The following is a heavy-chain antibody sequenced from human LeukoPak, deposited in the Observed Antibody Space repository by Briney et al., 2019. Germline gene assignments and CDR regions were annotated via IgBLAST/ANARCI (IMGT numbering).Heavy chain of an antibody. CDR1: GFTFSRYW. Sequence: GGSLRLSCADSGFTFSRYWMHWVRQTPGRGLVWVSCISADGSVTRYADSVKGRFTISRDNTKSTLYLQMHSLRAEDTAVYYCATAGGDGSRMGFDPWGQGTLVTVSS. CDR3: ATAGGDGSRMGFDP. CDR2: ISADGSVT. J-gene: IGHJ5*02. V-gene: IGHV3-74*01. D-gene: IGHD2-15*01.